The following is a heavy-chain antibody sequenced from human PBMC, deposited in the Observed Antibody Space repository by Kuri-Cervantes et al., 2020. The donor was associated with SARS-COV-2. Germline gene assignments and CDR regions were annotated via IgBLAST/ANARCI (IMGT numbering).Heavy chain of an antibody. V-gene: IGHV4-38-2*02. CDR2: IYHSGST. CDR3: ARHFLAATFDY. CDR1: GGSISSGYY. J-gene: IGHJ4*02. D-gene: IGHD3-3*01. Sequence: SETLSLTCTVSGGSISSGYYWGWIRQPPGKGLEWIGSIYHSGSTYHNPSLKSRVTISVDTSKNQFSLKLSSVTAADTAVYYCARHFLAATFDYWGQGTLVTVSS.